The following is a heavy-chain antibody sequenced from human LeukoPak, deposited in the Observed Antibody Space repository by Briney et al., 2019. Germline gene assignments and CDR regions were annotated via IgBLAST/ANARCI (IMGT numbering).Heavy chain of an antibody. CDR2: IYYSGST. CDR1: GGSISSSSYY. Sequence: SETLSLTCTVSGGSISSSSYYWGWIRQPPGKGLEWIGSIYYSGSTYYNPSLKSRVTISVDTSKNQFSLRLTSVTAADTAVYYCARQYFLILSLYYFDYWGQGTLVTVSS. CDR3: ARQYFLILSLYYFDY. D-gene: IGHD3-10*02. J-gene: IGHJ4*02. V-gene: IGHV4-39*01.